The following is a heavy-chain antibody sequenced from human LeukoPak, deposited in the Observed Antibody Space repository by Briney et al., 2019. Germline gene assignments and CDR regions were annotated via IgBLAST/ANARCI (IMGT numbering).Heavy chain of an antibody. CDR1: GGSISSHY. CDR2: IYYSGST. V-gene: IGHV4-59*11. Sequence: PSETLSLTCTVSGGSISSHYWSWIRQPPGKGLEWIGYIYYSGSTNYNPSLKSRVTISVDTSKNQFSLKLSSVTAADTAVYYCARGVRGYDFWSGYYADAFDIWGQGTMVTVSS. CDR3: ARGVRGYDFWSGYYADAFDI. J-gene: IGHJ3*02. D-gene: IGHD3-3*01.